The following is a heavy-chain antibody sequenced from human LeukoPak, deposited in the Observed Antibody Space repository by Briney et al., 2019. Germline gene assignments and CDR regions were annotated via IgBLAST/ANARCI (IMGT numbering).Heavy chain of an antibody. V-gene: IGHV3-7*01. CDR2: IKRDGSEK. D-gene: IGHD1-26*01. J-gene: IGHJ6*03. CDR3: ARDPYSGTYGNTYYYYMDV. Sequence: GGSLRLSCAASGFTFSNYWMTWVRQAPGKGLEWVADIKRDGSEKYYVDSVKGRFTISRDNARNSLYLQMNSLRVEDTAVYYCARDPYSGTYGNTYYYYMDVWGKGTTVTISS. CDR1: GFTFSNYW.